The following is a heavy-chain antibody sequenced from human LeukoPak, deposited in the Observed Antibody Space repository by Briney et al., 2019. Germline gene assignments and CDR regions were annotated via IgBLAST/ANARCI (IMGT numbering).Heavy chain of an antibody. V-gene: IGHV1-69*06. J-gene: IGHJ6*03. CDR3: ARDASGSSSWYYYYYYYMDV. Sequence: GASVKVSCKASGGTFSSYAISWVRQAPGQGLEWMGGIIPIFGTANYAQKFQGRVTITADKSTSTAYMELSSLRSDDTAVYYCARDASGSSSWYYYYYYYMDVWGKGTTVTVSS. CDR1: GGTFSSYA. D-gene: IGHD6-6*01. CDR2: IIPIFGTA.